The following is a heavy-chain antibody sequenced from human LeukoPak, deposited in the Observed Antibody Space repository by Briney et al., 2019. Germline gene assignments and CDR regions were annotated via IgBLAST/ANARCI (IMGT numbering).Heavy chain of an antibody. J-gene: IGHJ4*02. CDR1: GYTFTSYA. Sequence: ASVKVSCKASGYTFTSYAINWVRQAPGQGLEWLGWISAYNGHTNYAQNLQGRVTMTTVTSTRTAYMELRSLRSDDTAVYYCARGMGSSSSDYWGQGSLVTVSS. CDR2: ISAYNGHT. D-gene: IGHD6-6*01. V-gene: IGHV1-18*01. CDR3: ARGMGSSSSDY.